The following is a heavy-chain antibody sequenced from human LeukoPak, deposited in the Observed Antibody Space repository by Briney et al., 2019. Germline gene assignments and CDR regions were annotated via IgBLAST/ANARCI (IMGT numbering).Heavy chain of an antibody. CDR3: SRHLQHARDLGAASYLDY. Sequence: SETLSLTCSLSLGSIRIHYWSWMRQPPGKGLEWIGYISYSGSTNYNPSLKSRVTISVDTSKNLFSLMLTSVTAADTAVYYCSRHLQHARDLGAASYLDYWGQGTLVTVSS. V-gene: IGHV4-59*08. CDR2: ISYSGST. CDR1: LGSIRIHY. J-gene: IGHJ4*02. D-gene: IGHD3-16*01.